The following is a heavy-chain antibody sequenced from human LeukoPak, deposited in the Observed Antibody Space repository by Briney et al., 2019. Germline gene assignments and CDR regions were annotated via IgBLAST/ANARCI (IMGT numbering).Heavy chain of an antibody. D-gene: IGHD3-10*01. CDR2: ISYDGSNK. V-gene: IGHV3-30-3*01. CDR3: ARDGGSGIDY. J-gene: IGHJ4*02. CDR1: GFTFSSYA. Sequence: GGSLRLSCAASGFTFSSYAMHWVRQAPGKGLEWVAVISYDGSNKYYADSVKGRFTVSRDTSENTMYLQMNTLRVDDTAVYYCARDGGSGIDYWGQGTLVTVSS.